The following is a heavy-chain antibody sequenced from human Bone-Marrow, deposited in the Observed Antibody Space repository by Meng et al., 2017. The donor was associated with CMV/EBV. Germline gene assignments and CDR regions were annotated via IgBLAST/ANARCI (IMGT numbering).Heavy chain of an antibody. CDR2: ISSSGSTI. J-gene: IGHJ4*02. CDR1: GLTFSSYE. D-gene: IGHD6-19*01. CDR3: ASSFSGGSSGWWEY. Sequence: GESLKISCAASGLTFSSYEMNWVRQAPGKGLEWVSYISSSGSTIYYADSVKGRFTISRDNAKNSLYLQMNSLRAEDTAVYYCASSFSGGSSGWWEYWGQGTLVTVSS. V-gene: IGHV3-48*03.